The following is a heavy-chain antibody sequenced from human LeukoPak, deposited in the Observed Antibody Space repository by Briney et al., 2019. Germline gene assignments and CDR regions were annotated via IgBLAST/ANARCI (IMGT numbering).Heavy chain of an antibody. CDR1: GFTFSDYY. Sequence: GGSLRLSCVASGFTFSDYYMSWIRQSPEKGLERVSYIDPSGDTISYADSVKGRFTISRDNAKNSLYLRMNALRAEDTAVYYCARYRGHSTTWSYFFDYWGQGTLVTVSS. J-gene: IGHJ4*02. D-gene: IGHD6-13*01. CDR2: IDPSGDTI. CDR3: ARYRGHSTTWSYFFDY. V-gene: IGHV3-11*04.